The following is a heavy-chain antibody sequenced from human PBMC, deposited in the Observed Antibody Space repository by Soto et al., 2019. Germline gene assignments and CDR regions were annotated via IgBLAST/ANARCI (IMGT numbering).Heavy chain of an antibody. Sequence: QVQLVESGGGVVQPGRSLRLSCAASGFTFSSYGMHWVRQAPGKGLEWVAVISYDGSNKYYADSVKGRFTISRDNSKNTLYLQMNSLRAEDTAVYYCAKELIAVAGAFFDYWGQGTLGTVSS. CDR1: GFTFSSYG. D-gene: IGHD6-19*01. J-gene: IGHJ4*02. V-gene: IGHV3-30*18. CDR3: AKELIAVAGAFFDY. CDR2: ISYDGSNK.